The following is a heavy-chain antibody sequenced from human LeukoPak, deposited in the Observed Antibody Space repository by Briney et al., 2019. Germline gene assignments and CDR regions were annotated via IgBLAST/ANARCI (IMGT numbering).Heavy chain of an antibody. Sequence: GGSLRLSCAASGFTFSSYWMSWVRQAPGKGLEWVANIKQDGSEKYYADSVKGRFTISRDNSRNTLYLQMNSLRAEDTAVYYCAKDRGMTGTTTRFDPWGQGTLVTVSS. CDR2: IKQDGSEK. CDR1: GFTFSSYW. V-gene: IGHV3-7*03. D-gene: IGHD1-7*01. CDR3: AKDRGMTGTTTRFDP. J-gene: IGHJ5*02.